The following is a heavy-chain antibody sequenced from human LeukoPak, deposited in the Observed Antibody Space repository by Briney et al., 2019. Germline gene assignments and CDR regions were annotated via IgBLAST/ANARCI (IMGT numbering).Heavy chain of an antibody. D-gene: IGHD5-12*01. CDR3: AKDPLGGVAQADFDY. J-gene: IGHJ4*02. V-gene: IGHV3-33*06. Sequence: QPGRSLRLSCAASGFTFSSYGMHWVRQAPGKGLEWVAVIWYDGSNKYYADSVKGRFTISRDNSKNTLYLQMNSLRAEDTAVYYCAKDPLGGVAQADFDYWGQGTLVTVSS. CDR1: GFTFSSYG. CDR2: IWYDGSNK.